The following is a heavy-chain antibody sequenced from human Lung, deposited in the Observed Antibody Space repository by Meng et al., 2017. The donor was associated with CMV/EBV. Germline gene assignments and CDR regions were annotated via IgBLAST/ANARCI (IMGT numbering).Heavy chain of an antibody. J-gene: IGHJ4*02. Sequence: SVKVSXXASGGTFSSYAISWVRQAPGQGLEWMGGIIPILGIANYAQKFQGRVTITADKSTSTAYMELSSLRSEDTAVYYCARGTGYCSSTSCWGPDDPSYYFDYWGQGTXVTVSS. V-gene: IGHV1-69*10. CDR1: GGTFSSYA. CDR2: IIPILGIA. D-gene: IGHD2-2*01. CDR3: ARGTGYCSSTSCWGPDDPSYYFDY.